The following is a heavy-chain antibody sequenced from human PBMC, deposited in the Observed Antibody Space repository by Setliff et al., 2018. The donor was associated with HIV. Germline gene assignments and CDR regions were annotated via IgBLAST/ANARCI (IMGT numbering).Heavy chain of an antibody. CDR2: MYYNGKL. CDR1: GVSLSSESYY. Sequence: PSETLSLTCTVSGVSLSSESYYWGWVRQPPGKALEWVGSMYYNGKLFYNPSRRSRVTIFVDSSKNELSLRLQSVTAADTAVYYCARRGESTGSWFSSWYSYDMDVWGQGTTVTVSS. J-gene: IGHJ6*02. V-gene: IGHV4-39*01. D-gene: IGHD2-15*01. CDR3: ARRGESTGSWFSSWYSYDMDV.